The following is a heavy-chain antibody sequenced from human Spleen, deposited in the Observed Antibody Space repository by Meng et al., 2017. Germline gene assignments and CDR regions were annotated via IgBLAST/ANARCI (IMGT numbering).Heavy chain of an antibody. V-gene: IGHV4-34*01. J-gene: IGHJ4*02. Sequence: QVQLQLWGAGLLKPSETLSLTCVVSGGSFSDYYWNWIRQPPGKGLEWIGEINHSGSTNYNPSLESRATISVDTSQNNLSLKLSSVTAADSAVYYCARGPTTMAHDFDYWGQGTLVTVSS. CDR2: INHSGST. CDR3: ARGPTTMAHDFDY. D-gene: IGHD4-11*01. CDR1: GGSFSDYY.